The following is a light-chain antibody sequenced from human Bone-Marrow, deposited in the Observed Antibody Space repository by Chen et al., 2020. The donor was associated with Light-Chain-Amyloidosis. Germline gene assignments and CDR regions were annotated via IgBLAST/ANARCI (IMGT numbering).Light chain of an antibody. Sequence: DIVLAQSPGTLSLSPGERATLSCRASQSVHSSNLGWYQQKPGQAPRLLIYGASRRATGIPGRFSGSGSGTAFTLTISSLEPEDFAVYYCQQRSNWPPLTFGGGTKVEMK. J-gene: IGKJ4*01. CDR2: GAS. CDR3: QQRSNWPPLT. V-gene: IGKV3-11*01. CDR1: QSVHSSN.